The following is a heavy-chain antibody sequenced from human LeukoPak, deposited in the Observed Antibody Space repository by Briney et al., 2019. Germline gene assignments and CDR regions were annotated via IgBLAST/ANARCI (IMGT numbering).Heavy chain of an antibody. CDR3: AREGYYYDSSGYFAY. D-gene: IGHD3-22*01. Sequence: GGSLRLSCAASGFTVSSNYMSWVRQAPGKGLEWVSVIYSGGGTYYADSVKGRFTISRGNSKNTLYLQMNSLRAEDTAVYYCAREGYYYDSSGYFAYWGQGTLVTVSS. J-gene: IGHJ4*02. CDR1: GFTVSSNY. V-gene: IGHV3-53*01. CDR2: IYSGGGT.